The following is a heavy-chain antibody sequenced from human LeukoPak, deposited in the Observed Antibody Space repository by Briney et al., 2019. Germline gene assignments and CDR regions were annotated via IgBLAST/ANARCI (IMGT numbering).Heavy chain of an antibody. CDR2: INHSGST. Sequence: SETLSLTCAVYGGSFSGYYWSWIRQPPGKGLEWIGEINHSGSTNYNPSLKSRVTISVGTSKNQFSLKLSSVTAADTAVYYCARGSRYSISWYLKNSGNWFDPWGQGTLVTVSS. V-gene: IGHV4-34*01. CDR3: ARGSRYSISWYLKNSGNWFDP. D-gene: IGHD6-13*01. J-gene: IGHJ5*02. CDR1: GGSFSGYY.